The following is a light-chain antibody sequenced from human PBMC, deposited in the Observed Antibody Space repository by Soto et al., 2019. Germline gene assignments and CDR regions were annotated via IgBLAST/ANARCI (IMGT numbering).Light chain of an antibody. J-gene: IGKJ3*01. CDR2: GAS. V-gene: IGKV3-20*01. Sequence: EIVLTQSPGTLSLSPGERATLSCRASQSVTSTYLAWYQQKPGQAPRLLIYGASTRVTGIPDRFSGSGSGTDFTLTISRLEPEDFAVYYCQQYGSSPPFTFGPGNKVDIK. CDR1: QSVTSTY. CDR3: QQYGSSPPFT.